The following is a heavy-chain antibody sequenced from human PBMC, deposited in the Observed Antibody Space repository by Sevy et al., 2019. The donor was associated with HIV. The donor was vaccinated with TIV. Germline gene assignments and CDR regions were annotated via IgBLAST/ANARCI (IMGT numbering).Heavy chain of an antibody. CDR2: ISVSGGRT. CDR3: AMRDYSDFDSPRSFYF. D-gene: IGHD3-9*01. Sequence: GGSLRLSCAASGFTFTSYTMSWVRQAPGKGLEWVSDISVSGGRTYYSDSVKGRFTISRVTSKNTLYLQMGSLRAEDTAAYYCAMRDYSDFDSPRSFYFWGRGTLVTVSS. V-gene: IGHV3-23*01. J-gene: IGHJ4*02. CDR1: GFTFTSYT.